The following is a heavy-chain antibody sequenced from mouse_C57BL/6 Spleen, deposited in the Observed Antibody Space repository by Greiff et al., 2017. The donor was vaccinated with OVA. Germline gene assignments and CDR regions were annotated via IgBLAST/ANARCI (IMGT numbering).Heavy chain of an antibody. CDR2: ICTYYGDA. CDR1: GYTFTDYW. V-gene: IGHV1-67*01. Sequence: QVQLQQSGPELVRPGVSVKISCKASGYTFTDYWMHWVKQRHGKGLEWIGVICTYYGDANYNQKFKGKATLTADKSSSTAYMELSRLKSEDSAVYFCARSAYSVYFDVWGTGTTVTVSS. J-gene: IGHJ1*03. CDR3: ARSAYSVYFDV.